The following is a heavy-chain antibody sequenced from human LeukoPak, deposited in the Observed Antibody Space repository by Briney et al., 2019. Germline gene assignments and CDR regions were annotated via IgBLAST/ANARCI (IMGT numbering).Heavy chain of an antibody. CDR1: GFTFSTYV. CDR2: ISGSGDNT. V-gene: IGHV3-23*01. Sequence: GGSLRLSCAASGFTFSTYVVSWVRQAPGKGLEWVSGISGSGDNTYYADSVKGRFTVSRDNSKNTLYLQMNSLRAEDTAIYYCAKGSGYDTDFDYWGQGTPVTVSS. CDR3: AKGSGYDTDFDY. J-gene: IGHJ4*02. D-gene: IGHD3-9*01.